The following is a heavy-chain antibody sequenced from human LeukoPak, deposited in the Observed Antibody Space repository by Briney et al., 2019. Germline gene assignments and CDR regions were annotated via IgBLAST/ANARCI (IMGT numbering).Heavy chain of an antibody. J-gene: IGHJ4*02. CDR3: ARAVSSSWYGGLFDY. Sequence: GASVKVSCKASGYTFTSYYMHWVRQAPGQGLEWMGIINPSGGSTSYAQKFQGRVTMTRDTSTSTVYMELSSLRSEDTAVYYCARAVSSSWYGGLFDYWGQGTLVTVSS. D-gene: IGHD6-13*01. CDR2: INPSGGST. V-gene: IGHV1-46*01. CDR1: GYTFTSYY.